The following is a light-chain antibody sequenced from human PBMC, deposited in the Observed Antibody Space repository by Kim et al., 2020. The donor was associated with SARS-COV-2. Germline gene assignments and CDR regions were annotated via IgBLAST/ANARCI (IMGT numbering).Light chain of an antibody. V-gene: IGLV2-23*02. J-gene: IGLJ2*01. CDR2: EVS. Sequence: QSALTQPASVSGSPGQSITISCTGTSSDVGSYNLVSWYQQHPGKAPKLMIYEVSKRPSGVSNRFSGSKSGNTASLTISGLQAEDEADYYCCSYVVFGGGPKLTVL. CDR1: SSDVGSYNL. CDR3: CSYVV.